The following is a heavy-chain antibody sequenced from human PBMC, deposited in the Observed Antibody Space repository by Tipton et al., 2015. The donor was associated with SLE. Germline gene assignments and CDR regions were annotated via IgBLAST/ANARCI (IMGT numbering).Heavy chain of an antibody. CDR2: ISGSGGST. CDR1: GFTFSSYA. Sequence: SLRLSCAASGFTFSSYAISWVRQAPGKGLEWVSAISGSGGSTYYADSVKGRFTISRDNSKNTLYLQMNSLRAEDTAVYYCAKVGYCSGGSCYSYFDYWGQGTLVTVSS. J-gene: IGHJ4*02. CDR3: AKVGYCSGGSCYSYFDY. D-gene: IGHD2-15*01. V-gene: IGHV3-23*01.